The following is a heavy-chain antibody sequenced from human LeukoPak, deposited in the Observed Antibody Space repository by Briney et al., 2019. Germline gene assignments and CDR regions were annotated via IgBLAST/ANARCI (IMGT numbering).Heavy chain of an antibody. Sequence: SETLSLTCTISGGSISIYYWSWIRQSPGKGLEWIGHIYYSGTNFNPSLKSRVTISVDTSKNQFSLKLSSVTPADTAVYYCARYGFWSGYYDYWGQGTLVTVSS. CDR2: IYYSGT. J-gene: IGHJ4*02. D-gene: IGHD3-3*01. CDR3: ARYGFWSGYYDY. V-gene: IGHV4-59*01. CDR1: GGSISIYY.